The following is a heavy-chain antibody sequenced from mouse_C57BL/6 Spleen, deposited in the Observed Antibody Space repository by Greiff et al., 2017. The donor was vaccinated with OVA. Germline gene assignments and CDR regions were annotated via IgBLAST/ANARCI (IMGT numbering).Heavy chain of an antibody. CDR3: AISSSLAY. V-gene: IGHV1-74*01. D-gene: IGHD6-1*01. Sequence: QVHVKQPGAELVKPGASVKVSCKASGYTFTSYWMHWVKQRPGQGLEWIGRIHPSDSDTNYNQKFKGKATLTVDKSSSTAYMQLSSLTSEDSAVYYCAISSSLAYWGQGTLVTVSA. CDR2: IHPSDSDT. CDR1: GYTFTSYW. J-gene: IGHJ3*01.